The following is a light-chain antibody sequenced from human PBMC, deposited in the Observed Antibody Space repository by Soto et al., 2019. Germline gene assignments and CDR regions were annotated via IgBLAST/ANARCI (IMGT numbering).Light chain of an antibody. CDR1: QSISSY. CDR3: QQSYSTPTWT. Sequence: DIQLTQSPSSLSASVGDRVTITCRASQSISSYLIWYQQKPGKAPRLLIYAASSLHSGVPARFSGSGSGTDFTLPISSLQAEDVATYYCQQSYSTPTWTFGQGTKVDIK. J-gene: IGKJ1*01. V-gene: IGKV1-39*01. CDR2: AAS.